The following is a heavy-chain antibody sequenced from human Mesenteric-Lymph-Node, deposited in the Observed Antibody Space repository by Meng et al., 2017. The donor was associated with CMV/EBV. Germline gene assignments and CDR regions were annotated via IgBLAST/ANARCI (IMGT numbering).Heavy chain of an antibody. D-gene: IGHD5-12*01. CDR3: AHSPYSGYDFDY. Sequence: CNFSRFSLSSSGVGVGWNRQPPGKALKWLALIYWDDDKSYSPSLESGLTITKDTSKNQVVLTMTNMDPVDTATYYCAHSPYSGYDFDYWGQGTLVTVSS. V-gene: IGHV2-5*02. CDR1: RFSLSSSGVG. J-gene: IGHJ4*02. CDR2: IYWDDDK.